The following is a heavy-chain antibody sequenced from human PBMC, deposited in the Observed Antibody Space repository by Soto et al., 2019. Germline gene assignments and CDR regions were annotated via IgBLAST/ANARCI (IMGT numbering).Heavy chain of an antibody. CDR1: GYIFTSYV. CDR3: ARVDDYYDSSGHYFTFFNY. D-gene: IGHD3-22*01. J-gene: IGHJ4*02. V-gene: IGHV1-18*01. CDR2: ISAFKGYT. Sequence: GASVKVSCKASGYIFTSYVIGWVLQAPGQGLEWMGWISAFKGYTKYPQRLQGRVTMTTDTPTSTAYMELRSLRSDDTAVYYCARVDDYYDSSGHYFTFFNYWGQGSLVTVSS.